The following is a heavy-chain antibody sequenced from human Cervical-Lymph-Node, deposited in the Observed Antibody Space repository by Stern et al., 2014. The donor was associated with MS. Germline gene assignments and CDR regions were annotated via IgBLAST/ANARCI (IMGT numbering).Heavy chain of an antibody. V-gene: IGHV4-59*01. J-gene: IGHJ5*01. Sequence: VQLVESGPGLVKPSETLSLTCTVSGGSISSYYWSWIRQPPGKGLERIGYIYYSGSTNYNPSLKSRVTISVDTSKNQFSLKLSSVTAADTAVYFCARGYSSSWYWFDSWGQGTQVTVSS. CDR1: GGSISSYY. D-gene: IGHD6-13*01. CDR3: ARGYSSSWYWFDS. CDR2: IYYSGST.